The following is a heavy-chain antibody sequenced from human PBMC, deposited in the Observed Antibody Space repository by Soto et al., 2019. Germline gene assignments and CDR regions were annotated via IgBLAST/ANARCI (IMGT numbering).Heavy chain of an antibody. Sequence: SETLSLTCTVSGGSIRSGDYYWTWIRQPPGKGLEWIGYVFHTGTAYYYNPSLKRRVNMSIDTSKNQFSLKLSSVTAADTAVYYCARDRRGVQLDYWGQGTLVTVSS. J-gene: IGHJ4*02. D-gene: IGHD5-18*01. CDR3: ARDRRGVQLDY. CDR1: GGSIRSGDYY. V-gene: IGHV4-30-4*01. CDR2: VFHTGTAY.